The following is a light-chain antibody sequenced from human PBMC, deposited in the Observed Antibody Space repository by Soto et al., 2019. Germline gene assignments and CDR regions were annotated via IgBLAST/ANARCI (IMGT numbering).Light chain of an antibody. CDR3: LQDYNFPWA. CDR1: QGIRSD. V-gene: IGKV1-6*01. CDR2: GAS. J-gene: IGKJ1*01. Sequence: IQMTQSPSSLSASVGDRVTISCRASQGIRSDLAWYQQKPGKVPKLLIYGASKLESGVPSRFSGSGFGTNFTLTISSLQPEDFATYYCLQDYNFPWAFGQGTKVEIK.